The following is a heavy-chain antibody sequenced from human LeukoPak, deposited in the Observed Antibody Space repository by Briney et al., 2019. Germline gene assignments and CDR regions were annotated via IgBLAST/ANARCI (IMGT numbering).Heavy chain of an antibody. Sequence: SETLSLTCTVSGYSISSGYYWGWIQQPPGKGLEWIGSIYYSGSTYYNPSLKSRVTISVDTSKNQFSLKLSSVTAADTAVYYCARSSSVGCSGGSCLFDYWGQGTLVTVSS. CDR1: GYSISSGYY. V-gene: IGHV4-38-2*02. CDR2: IYYSGST. CDR3: ARSSSVGCSGGSCLFDY. J-gene: IGHJ4*02. D-gene: IGHD2-15*01.